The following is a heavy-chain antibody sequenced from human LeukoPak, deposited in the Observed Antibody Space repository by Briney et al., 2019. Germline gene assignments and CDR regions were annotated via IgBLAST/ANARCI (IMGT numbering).Heavy chain of an antibody. V-gene: IGHV3-53*01. CDR1: GFTVSSNY. D-gene: IGHD3-22*01. J-gene: IGHJ4*02. CDR2: IYSGGST. CDR3: ASHSSGHY. Sequence: QSRGSPRLSCAASGFTVSSNYMSWVRQAPGKGLEWVSVIYSGGSTYYADSVKGRFTISRDNSKNTLYLQMNSLRAEDTAVYYCASHSSGHYWGQGTLVTVSS.